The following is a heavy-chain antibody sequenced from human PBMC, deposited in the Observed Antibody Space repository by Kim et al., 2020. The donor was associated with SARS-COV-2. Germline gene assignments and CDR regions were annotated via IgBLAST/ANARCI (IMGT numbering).Heavy chain of an antibody. D-gene: IGHD3-9*01. CDR2: ISVVEI. Sequence: GGSLRLSCVASGFALSNYNMNWVRQAPGKGLEWLAYISVVEIHYADSVKGRLTGSRDNAKNALYLQMNSLREGDTGVYFCARDFDWALDLWGQGTLVTVS. CDR3: ARDFDWALDL. J-gene: IGHJ5*02. V-gene: IGHV3-48*02. CDR1: GFALSNYN.